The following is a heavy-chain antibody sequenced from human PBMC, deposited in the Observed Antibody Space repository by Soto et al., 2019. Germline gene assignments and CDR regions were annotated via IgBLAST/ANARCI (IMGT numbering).Heavy chain of an antibody. V-gene: IGHV1-69*01. CDR3: ARGKTHYYGSGSYGWFDP. CDR2: IIPIFGTA. CDR1: GGTFSSYA. D-gene: IGHD3-10*01. Sequence: QVQLVQSGAEVKKPGSSVKVSCKASGGTFSSYAISWVRQAPGQGLEWMGGIIPIFGTANYAQKFQGRVMITADESTSTAYMELSSLRSEDTAVYYCARGKTHYYGSGSYGWFDPWGQGTLVTVSS. J-gene: IGHJ5*02.